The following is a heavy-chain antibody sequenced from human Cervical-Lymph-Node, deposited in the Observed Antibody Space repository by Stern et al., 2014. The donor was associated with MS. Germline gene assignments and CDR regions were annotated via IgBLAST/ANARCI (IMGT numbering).Heavy chain of an antibody. CDR2: VRTSNGNT. Sequence: VQLVESGAEVKKPGASVKVSCRASGYTFTSYGISWVRQAPGQGLWWMGWVRTSNGNTNYAQKFQGRVTMTTDTSTSTAYMELRSLISDDTAVYYCARDIYCSGGTCYFEFFDYWGQGTLVAVS. J-gene: IGHJ4*02. V-gene: IGHV1-18*01. CDR1: GYTFTSYG. D-gene: IGHD2-15*01. CDR3: ARDIYCSGGTCYFEFFDY.